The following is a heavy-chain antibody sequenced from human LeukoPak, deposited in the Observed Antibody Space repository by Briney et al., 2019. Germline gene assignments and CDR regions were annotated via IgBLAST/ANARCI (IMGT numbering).Heavy chain of an antibody. J-gene: IGHJ4*02. CDR3: AKDLYDRSGYSVTFDY. CDR2: TDGSST. V-gene: IGHV3-74*01. D-gene: IGHD3-22*01. Sequence: GGSLRLSCAASGFIFGKSWMHWVRQAPGKGLVWVSRTDGSSTTYADSVKGRFTISRDNSKNTLYLQMNSLRAEDTAVYYCAKDLYDRSGYSVTFDYWGQGTLVTVSS. CDR1: GFIFGKSW.